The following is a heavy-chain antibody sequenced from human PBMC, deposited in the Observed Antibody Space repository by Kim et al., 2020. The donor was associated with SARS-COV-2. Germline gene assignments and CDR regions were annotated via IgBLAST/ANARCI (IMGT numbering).Heavy chain of an antibody. V-gene: IGHV3-7*01. CDR1: GFTFSRSW. CDR3: VKALGSRPEGY. J-gene: IGHJ4*02. CDR2: IKNDGNEK. Sequence: LSLTCAASGFTFSRSWMNWVRQTPGKGLEWVANIKNDGNEKNYVDSVKGRFTISRDNSENSVYLQMNSLRAEDTAVYYCVKALGSRPEGYWGQGTLVTVSS. D-gene: IGHD2-2*01.